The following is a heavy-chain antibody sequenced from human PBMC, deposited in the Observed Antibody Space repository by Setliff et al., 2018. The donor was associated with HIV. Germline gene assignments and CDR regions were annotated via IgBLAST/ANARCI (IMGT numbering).Heavy chain of an antibody. CDR1: GYTFTKFD. J-gene: IGHJ3*01. D-gene: IGHD6-19*01. CDR2: MNPNSGNT. V-gene: IGHV1-8*01. CDR3: GRVPYKSAWFSGGHNPFDV. Sequence: ASVKVSCKASGYTFTKFDINWVRQATGQGLEWMGWMNPNSGNTGFAQKFQGRVTMTRNTSISTAYMELRSLRSEDTAVYYCGRVPYKSAWFSGGHNPFDVWGQGTMVTVSS.